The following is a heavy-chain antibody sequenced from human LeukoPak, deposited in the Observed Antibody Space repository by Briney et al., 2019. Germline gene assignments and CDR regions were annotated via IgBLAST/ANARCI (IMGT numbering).Heavy chain of an antibody. J-gene: IGHJ4*02. CDR2: ISSSSSYI. V-gene: IGHV3-21*01. CDR3: ARGITIFGVVIIPWTKYYFDY. D-gene: IGHD3-3*01. Sequence: PGGSLRLSCAASGFTFSSYSMNWVRQAPGKGLEWVSSISSSSSYIYYADSVKGRFTISRDNAKNSLYLQMNSLRAEDTAVYYCARGITIFGVVIIPWTKYYFDYWGQGTLVTVSS. CDR1: GFTFSSYS.